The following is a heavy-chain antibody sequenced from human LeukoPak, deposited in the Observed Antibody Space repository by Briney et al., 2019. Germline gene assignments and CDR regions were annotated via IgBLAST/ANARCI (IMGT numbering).Heavy chain of an antibody. J-gene: IGHJ4*02. V-gene: IGHV3-30-3*01. CDR1: GFTFSSYA. Sequence: GGSLRLSCAASGFTFSSYAMHWVRQAPGKGLEWVAVISYDGSNKYYADSVKGRFTISRDNSKNTLYLQMNSLRAEDTAVYYCARDSCCCTTVVTLPDYWGQGTLVTVSS. CDR2: ISYDGSNK. CDR3: ARDSCCCTTVVTLPDY. D-gene: IGHD4-23*01.